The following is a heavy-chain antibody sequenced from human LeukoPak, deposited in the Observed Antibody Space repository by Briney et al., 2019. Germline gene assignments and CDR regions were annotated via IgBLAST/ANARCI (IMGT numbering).Heavy chain of an antibody. D-gene: IGHD3-10*01. CDR1: GFSFSDYY. Sequence: PGGSLRLSCAASGFSFSDYYMSWIRQAPGKGLEWVSYISSSGDTMFYSDSVKGRFTISRDNGKKSLFLEINSLRAEDAAIYYCARVMGNYASGYWGQGALVTVSS. J-gene: IGHJ4*02. CDR2: ISSSGDTM. V-gene: IGHV3-11*04. CDR3: ARVMGNYASGY.